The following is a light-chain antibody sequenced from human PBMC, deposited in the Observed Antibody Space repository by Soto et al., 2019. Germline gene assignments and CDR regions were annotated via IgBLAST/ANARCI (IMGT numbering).Light chain of an antibody. CDR3: QQYNNWPPWT. Sequence: EIVMTQSPATLSVSPGERATLSCRASQSVSSNLAWYQQKPGQAPRLLIYGASTRATGIPARFSGSGSGTEFTLTISSLQSEDFAVYCCQQYNNWPPWTFGRGTKVEIK. CDR1: QSVSSN. J-gene: IGKJ1*01. V-gene: IGKV3-15*01. CDR2: GAS.